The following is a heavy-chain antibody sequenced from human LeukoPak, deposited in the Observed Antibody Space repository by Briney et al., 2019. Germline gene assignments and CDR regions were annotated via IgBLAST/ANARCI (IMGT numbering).Heavy chain of an antibody. J-gene: IGHJ6*02. CDR2: ISSSGDTT. D-gene: IGHD2-15*01. V-gene: IGHV3-23*01. CDR1: GFTFSSYA. CDR3: ARGGGVVAATLYYYGMDV. Sequence: GGSLRLSCTVSGFTFSSYAMSWVRQSPGKGLEWVSAISSSGDTTYYADSVKGRFTISRDNSKNTLFLQLSSLGAEDTAVYYCARGGGVVAATLYYYGMDVWGQGTTVTVSS.